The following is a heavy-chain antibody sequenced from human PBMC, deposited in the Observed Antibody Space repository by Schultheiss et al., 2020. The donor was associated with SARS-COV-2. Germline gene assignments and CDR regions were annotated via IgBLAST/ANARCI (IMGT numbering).Heavy chain of an antibody. CDR3: ASFPYYYDSSGYGGYFDY. CDR1: GGSISSYY. V-gene: IGHV4-59*12. J-gene: IGHJ4*02. Sequence: SETLSLTCTVSGGSISSYYWSWIRQPPGKGLEWIGYIYYSGSTNYNPSLKSRVTISVDTSKNQFSLKLSSVTAADTAVYYCASFPYYYDSSGYGGYFDYWGQGTLVTVSS. D-gene: IGHD3-22*01. CDR2: IYYSGST.